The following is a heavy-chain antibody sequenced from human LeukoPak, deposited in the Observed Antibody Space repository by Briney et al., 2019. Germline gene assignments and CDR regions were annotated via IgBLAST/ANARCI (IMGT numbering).Heavy chain of an antibody. Sequence: PGGSLRLSCAASGFTFSSYSMNWVRQAPGKGLEWVSSISSSSSYIKYADSVKGRFTISRDNAKNSLYLQMNSLRAEDTAVYYCAREPCSGGSRYRGDYWGQGTLVTVSS. CDR3: AREPCSGGSRYRGDY. CDR1: GFTFSSYS. V-gene: IGHV3-21*01. J-gene: IGHJ4*02. CDR2: ISSSSSYI. D-gene: IGHD2-15*01.